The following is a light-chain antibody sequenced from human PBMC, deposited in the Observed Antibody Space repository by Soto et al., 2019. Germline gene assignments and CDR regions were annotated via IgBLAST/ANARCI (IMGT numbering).Light chain of an antibody. J-gene: IGLJ2*01. V-gene: IGLV2-8*01. CDR2: EVS. Sequence: QSVLTQPPSASGSPGQSVTISCTGASSDVGGYNYVSWYQQHPGKAPKLMIYEVSKRPSGVPDRFSGSKSGNTASLTVSGLQPEDEADYYCSSYAGSNNFGVFGGGTKLTVL. CDR3: SSYAGSNNFGV. CDR1: SSDVGGYNY.